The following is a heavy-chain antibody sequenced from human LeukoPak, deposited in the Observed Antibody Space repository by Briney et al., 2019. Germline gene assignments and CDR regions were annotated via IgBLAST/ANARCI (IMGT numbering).Heavy chain of an antibody. Sequence: PSETLSLSCAVYGGSFSGYCWSWIRQPPGKGLEWIGEINHSGSTNYNPSLKSRVIISVDTSKNHFSLKLNSVTAADTAVYHCARQQGDYVDYWGQGTLVTVSS. CDR1: GGSFSGYC. CDR2: INHSGST. CDR3: ARQQGDYVDY. V-gene: IGHV4-34*01. D-gene: IGHD6-13*01. J-gene: IGHJ4*02.